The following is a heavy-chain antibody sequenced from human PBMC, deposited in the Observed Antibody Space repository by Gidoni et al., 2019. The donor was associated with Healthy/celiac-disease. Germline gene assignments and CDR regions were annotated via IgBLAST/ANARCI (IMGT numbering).Heavy chain of an antibody. V-gene: IGHV4-59*08. CDR3: ERLNFRGSYNWFDP. J-gene: IGHJ5*02. D-gene: IGHD3-10*01. Sequence: QVQLQESGPGLLKPSATLSLTCPVSGGSFSSYYWSWIRQPPGKGLVWIGYIYYSGSTNYNPPRKSRVTILVETSKNQFALKLSSVTAAATAVYYWERLNFRGSYNWFDPWGQGTLVTVSS. CDR1: GGSFSSYY. CDR2: IYYSGST.